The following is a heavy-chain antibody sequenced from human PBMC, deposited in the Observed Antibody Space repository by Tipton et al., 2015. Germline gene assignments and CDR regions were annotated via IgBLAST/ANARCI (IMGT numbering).Heavy chain of an antibody. D-gene: IGHD6-6*01. CDR1: GGSMYSFY. CDR3: ARGVTTIVPHWFDP. J-gene: IGHJ5*02. CDR2: IYYSGTT. Sequence: TLSLTCTVSGGSMYSFYWSWMRQPPGKGLEWIGHIYYSGTTNYNPSLKSRVTISADMSNNQFSLKLTSVTAADTAVYYCARGVTTIVPHWFDPWGQGTLVTVSS. V-gene: IGHV4-59*01.